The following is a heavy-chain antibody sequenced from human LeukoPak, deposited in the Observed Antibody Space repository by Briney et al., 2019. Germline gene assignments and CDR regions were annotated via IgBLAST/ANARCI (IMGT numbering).Heavy chain of an antibody. CDR2: INHSGST. CDR1: GGSFSGYY. CDR3: ATSWPDCGGDCYPPDYYYYMDV. V-gene: IGHV4-34*01. J-gene: IGHJ6*03. Sequence: SETLSLTCAVYGGSFSGYYWSWIRQPPGKGLEWIGEINHSGSTNYNPSLKSRVTISVDTSKNQFSLKLSSVTAADTAVYYCATSWPDCGGDCYPPDYYYYMDVWGKGTTVTISS. D-gene: IGHD2-21*02.